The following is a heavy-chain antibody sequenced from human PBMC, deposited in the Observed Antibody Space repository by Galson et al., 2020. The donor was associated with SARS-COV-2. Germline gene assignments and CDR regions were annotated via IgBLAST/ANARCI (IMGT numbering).Heavy chain of an antibody. Sequence: ASVTVSCQLSGYTLTELSMHWVRQAPGHRLEWMGAFDPEDREPIYAQTFQRRVTMTEDTSTDTAYMELRSLRSEDTAVYYCPTACMITFGGVIVAPDYWGQGTLVTVSS. V-gene: IGHV1-24*01. CDR1: GYTLTELS. J-gene: IGHJ4*02. CDR2: FDPEDREP. D-gene: IGHD3-16*02. CDR3: PTACMITFGGVIVAPDY.